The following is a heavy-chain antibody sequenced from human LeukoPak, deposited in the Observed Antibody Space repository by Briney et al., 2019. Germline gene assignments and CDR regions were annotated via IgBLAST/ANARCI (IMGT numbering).Heavy chain of an antibody. D-gene: IGHD1-14*01. Sequence: GRSLRLSCAASGFIFSSYGMHWVRQAPGKGLEWVAVIWYGGNKKYYADSVKGRFTISRDNAKNSLYLQLNSLRAEDTAVYYCATRRMFRGIGWGQGTLVTVSS. CDR2: IWYGGNKK. V-gene: IGHV3-33*03. CDR1: GFIFSSYG. J-gene: IGHJ4*02. CDR3: ATRRMFRGIG.